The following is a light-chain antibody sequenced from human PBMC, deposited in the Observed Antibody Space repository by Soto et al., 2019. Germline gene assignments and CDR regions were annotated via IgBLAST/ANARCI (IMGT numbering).Light chain of an antibody. Sequence: QSALTQPASVSGSPGQSITISCTGTSSDVGTYNYVSWYQQHPGKAPKLMIYDVSSRPSGVSNRFSGSKSGNTASLTISGLQAEDDADYYWSSYTSSSTVVFGGGTKLTVL. CDR3: SSYTSSSTVV. CDR2: DVS. CDR1: SSDVGTYNY. V-gene: IGLV2-14*01. J-gene: IGLJ2*01.